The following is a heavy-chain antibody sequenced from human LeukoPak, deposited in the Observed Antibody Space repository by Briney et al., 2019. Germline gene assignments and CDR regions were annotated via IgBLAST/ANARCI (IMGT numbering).Heavy chain of an antibody. CDR3: AREVAFDYYGSGSYPYYFDY. CDR2: IYTSGST. Sequence: SQTLSLTCTVSGGSISSGSYYWSWIRQPAGKGLEWIGRIYTSGSTNYNPSLKSRVTISVDTSKNQFSLKLSSVTAADTAVYYCAREVAFDYYGSGSYPYYFDYWGQGTLVTVSS. D-gene: IGHD3-10*01. V-gene: IGHV4-61*02. CDR1: GGSISSGSYY. J-gene: IGHJ4*02.